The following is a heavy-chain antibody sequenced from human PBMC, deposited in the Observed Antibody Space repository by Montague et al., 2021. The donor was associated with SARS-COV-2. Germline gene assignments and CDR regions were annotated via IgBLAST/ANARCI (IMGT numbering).Heavy chain of an antibody. D-gene: IGHD3-22*01. CDR2: IYYSGST. CDR3: ARDSDYYDSSAGYYYGMDV. Sequence: SETLSLTCTVSGGSINSYYWSWIRQSPGKGLEWIGNIYYSGSTNYNPSLKSRVTISVDTSKNQFSLKLSSVTAADTAVYYCARDSDYYDSSAGYYYGMDVWGQGTTVTVSS. J-gene: IGHJ6*02. V-gene: IGHV4-59*01. CDR1: GGSINSYY.